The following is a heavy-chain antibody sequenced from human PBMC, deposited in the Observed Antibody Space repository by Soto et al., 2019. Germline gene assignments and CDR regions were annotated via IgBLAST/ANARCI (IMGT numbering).Heavy chain of an antibody. J-gene: IGHJ3*02. V-gene: IGHV1-18*01. CDR1: VYTFTSYG. CDR2: ISAYNGNT. D-gene: IGHD3-3*01. Sequence: EXSVKVSCKASVYTFTSYGISWVRQAPGQGLEWMGWISAYNGNTNYAQKLQGRVTMTTDTSTSTAYMELRSLRPDDTAVYYCARSDRLRFLEWFLGAFDIWGQGTMVTVSS. CDR3: ARSDRLRFLEWFLGAFDI.